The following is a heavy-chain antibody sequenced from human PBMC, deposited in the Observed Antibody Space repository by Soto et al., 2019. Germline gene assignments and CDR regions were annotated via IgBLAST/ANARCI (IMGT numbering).Heavy chain of an antibody. V-gene: IGHV3-13*01. D-gene: IGHD3-10*01. J-gene: IGHJ5*02. CDR1: GFTFSNYD. CDR3: ARGAGGFGDQYNWFDP. Sequence: GGSLRLSCVASGFTFSNYDMHWVRQARGQGLEWVSSIGTAGDTYYLDSVKGRFTISRENAKNSFYLQMNSLRAGDTAVYYCARGAGGFGDQYNWFDPWGQGTLVTVSS. CDR2: IGTAGDT.